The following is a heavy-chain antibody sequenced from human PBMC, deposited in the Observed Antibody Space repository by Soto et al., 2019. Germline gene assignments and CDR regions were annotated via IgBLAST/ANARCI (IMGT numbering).Heavy chain of an antibody. CDR1: GGSFSGYY. J-gene: IGHJ5*02. CDR3: ARVARPMVTAAGNPNWLDP. CDR2: INHSGST. V-gene: IGHV4-34*01. Sequence: SETLSLTCAVYGGSFSGYYWSWIRQPPGKGLEWIGEINHSGSTNYNPSLKSRVTISVDTSKNQFSLKLSSVTAADTAVYYCARVARPMVTAAGNPNWLDPLGKGSPVTVSS. D-gene: IGHD6-13*01.